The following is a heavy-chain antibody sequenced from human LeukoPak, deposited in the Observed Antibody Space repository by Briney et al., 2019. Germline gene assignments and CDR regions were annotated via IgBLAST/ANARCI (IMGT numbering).Heavy chain of an antibody. D-gene: IGHD4-17*01. CDR3: TKDPNGDYVGAFDP. J-gene: IGHJ5*02. CDR1: GFTFSSFA. CDR2: ITGSHGRT. V-gene: IGHV3-23*01. Sequence: EPGGSLRLSCEASGFTFSSFAMTWVRQAPGKGLEWVSSITGSHGRTYNTDSVKGRFTISRDNSQNTLYLQMNSLRAEDTAVYYCTKDPNGDYVGAFDPWGQGTLVTVPS.